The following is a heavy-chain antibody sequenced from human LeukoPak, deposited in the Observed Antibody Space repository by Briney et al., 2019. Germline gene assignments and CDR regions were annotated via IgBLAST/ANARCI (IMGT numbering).Heavy chain of an antibody. D-gene: IGHD6-13*01. Sequence: PGGSLRLSCAASGFTFSSYWMHWVRQVPGKGLVWVSHMNTDGSTTSYADSVKGRFTISRDNAKNTLYLQMNSPRAEDTAVYYCGSAAAPPGHFQHWGQGTLVTVS. CDR2: MNTDGSTT. V-gene: IGHV3-74*01. J-gene: IGHJ1*01. CDR3: GSAAAPPGHFQH. CDR1: GFTFSSYW.